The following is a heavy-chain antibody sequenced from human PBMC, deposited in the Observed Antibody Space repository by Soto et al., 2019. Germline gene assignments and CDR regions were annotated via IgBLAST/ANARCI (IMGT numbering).Heavy chain of an antibody. V-gene: IGHV3-33*01. D-gene: IGHD3-10*01. CDR1: GFTFSSYG. Sequence: PGGSLRLSCAASGFTFSSYGMHWVRQAPGKGLEWVAVIWYDGSNKYYADSVKGRFTISRDNSKNTLYLQMNSLRAEDTAVYYCASFPGTSTSHYGMDVWGQGTTVTVS. CDR2: IWYDGSNK. CDR3: ASFPGTSTSHYGMDV. J-gene: IGHJ6*02.